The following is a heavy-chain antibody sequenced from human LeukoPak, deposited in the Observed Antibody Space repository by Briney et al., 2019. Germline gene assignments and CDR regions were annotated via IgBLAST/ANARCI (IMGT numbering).Heavy chain of an antibody. J-gene: IGHJ4*02. V-gene: IGHV4-59*02. CDR2: IYYSGST. CDR3: ARGWASGSYYNY. CDR1: GGSVSSYY. D-gene: IGHD1-26*01. Sequence: PSETLSLTCTVSGGSVSSYYWNWIRQPPGKELEWIGYIYYSGSTNYNPSLRRRVTISVDTSKNQFSLKLSSVTAADTAVYYCARGWASGSYYNYWGQGTLVTVSS.